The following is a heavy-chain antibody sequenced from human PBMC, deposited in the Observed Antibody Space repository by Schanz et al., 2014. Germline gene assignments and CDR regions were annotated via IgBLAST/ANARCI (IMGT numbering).Heavy chain of an antibody. V-gene: IGHV1-69*02. CDR2: IIPILGIA. CDR1: GGTFSSYT. J-gene: IGHJ6*03. Sequence: QVQLVQSGAEVKKPGSSVKVSCKASGGTFSSYTISWVRQAPGQGLEWMGRIIPILGIANYAQNFQGRVTITADKSTFTAYMDVSSLRSDDTAVYYCAGTYCSSASCYTGYYYMDVWGKGTTVTVSS. CDR3: AGTYCSSASCYTGYYYMDV. D-gene: IGHD2-2*02.